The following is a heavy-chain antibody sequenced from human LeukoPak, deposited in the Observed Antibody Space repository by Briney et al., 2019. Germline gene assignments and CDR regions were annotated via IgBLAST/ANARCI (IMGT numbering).Heavy chain of an antibody. CDR1: GFSFSSYW. J-gene: IGHJ4*02. CDR3: AKNRGSGSYNDY. D-gene: IGHD3-10*01. Sequence: GFLRLSCAASGFSFSSYWMTWVRQAPGKGLEWVANIKQDGSEKNYVDSVKGRFSISRDNAENSLYLQMNSLRAEDTAVYYCAKNRGSGSYNDYWGQGTLVTVSS. V-gene: IGHV3-7*01. CDR2: IKQDGSEK.